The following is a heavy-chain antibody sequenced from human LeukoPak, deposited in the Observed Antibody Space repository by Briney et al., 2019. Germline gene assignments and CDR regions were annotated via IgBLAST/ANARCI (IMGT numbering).Heavy chain of an antibody. Sequence: RPGGSLRLSCAASGFTFSSYGMHWVRQAPGKGLEWVAVISYDGSNKYYADSVKGRFTISRDNSKNTLYLQMNSLRAEDTAVYYCAKVSNYDFWSSEDYWGQGTLVTVSS. J-gene: IGHJ4*02. CDR2: ISYDGSNK. D-gene: IGHD3-3*01. V-gene: IGHV3-30*18. CDR1: GFTFSSYG. CDR3: AKVSNYDFWSSEDY.